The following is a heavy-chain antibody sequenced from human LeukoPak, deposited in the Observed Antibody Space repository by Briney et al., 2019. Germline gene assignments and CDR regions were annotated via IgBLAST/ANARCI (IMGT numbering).Heavy chain of an antibody. V-gene: IGHV4-34*01. Sequence: SETLSLTCAVYGGSFSGYYWSWIRQPPGKGLEWIGEINHSGSTNYNPSLKSRVTISVDTSKNQFSLKLSSVTAADTAVYYCARMNPQWLRIGVYFDYWGQGTLVTVSS. CDR1: GGSFSGYY. D-gene: IGHD5-12*01. J-gene: IGHJ4*02. CDR3: ARMNPQWLRIGVYFDY. CDR2: INHSGST.